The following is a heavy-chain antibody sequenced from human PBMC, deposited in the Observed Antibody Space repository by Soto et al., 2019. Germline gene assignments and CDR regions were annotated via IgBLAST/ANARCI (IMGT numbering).Heavy chain of an antibody. V-gene: IGHV3-15*07. CDR1: GFTFSNAW. D-gene: IGHD5-12*01. CDR3: TRYLFHYPVDYGMDV. Sequence: GGSLRLSCAASGFTFSNAWMDWVRQAPGKGLEWVGRIKSKTDGGTTDYAAPVKGRFTISRDDSKNTLYLQMSSLQTEDTAIYYCTRYLFHYPVDYGMDVWGQGTTVTVSS. CDR2: IKSKTDGGTT. J-gene: IGHJ6*02.